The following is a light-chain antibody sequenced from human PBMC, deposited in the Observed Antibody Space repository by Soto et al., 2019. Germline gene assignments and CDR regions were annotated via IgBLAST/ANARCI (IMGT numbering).Light chain of an antibody. CDR1: SSNIGSNH. V-gene: IGLV1-47*02. CDR3: AAWDDSLSGWV. Sequence: QSVLIQPRSASGTPGQRVIISCSRSSSNIGSNHVYWYQQFPGTAPKLLIYTNNQRPSAVPDRFSGSKSDTSASLALSGLRSEDEADYYCAAWDDSLSGWVFGGGTKLTVL. J-gene: IGLJ3*02. CDR2: TNN.